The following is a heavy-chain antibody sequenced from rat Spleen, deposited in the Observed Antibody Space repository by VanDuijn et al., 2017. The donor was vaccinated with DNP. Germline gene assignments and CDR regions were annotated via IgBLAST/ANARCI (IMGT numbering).Heavy chain of an antibody. Sequence: QVQLKESGPGLVQPSQTLSLTCTVSGFSLTSYTVSWVRQPPGKGLEWIAAISSGGSTYYNSALKSRLSISRDTSKSQVFLKMNSLQTEDTAMYFCARSINRGGGFDYWGPGTMVTVSS. CDR3: ARSINRGGGFDY. V-gene: IGHV2-6*01. D-gene: IGHD1-4*01. CDR2: ISSGGST. CDR1: GFSLTSYT. J-gene: IGHJ1*01.